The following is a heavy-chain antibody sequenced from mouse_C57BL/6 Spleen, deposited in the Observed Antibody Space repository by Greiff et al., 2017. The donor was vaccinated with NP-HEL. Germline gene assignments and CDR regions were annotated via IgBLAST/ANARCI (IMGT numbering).Heavy chain of an antibody. D-gene: IGHD1-2*01. CDR1: GYTFTSYW. CDR3: ARGGYYGRGPFAY. Sequence: QVHVKQPGAELVMPGASVKLSCKASGYTFTSYWMHWVKQRPGQGLEWIGEIDPSDSYTNYNQKFKGKSTLTVDKSSSTAYMQLSSLTSEDSAVYYCARGGYYGRGPFAYWGQGTLVTVSA. V-gene: IGHV1-69*01. CDR2: IDPSDSYT. J-gene: IGHJ3*01.